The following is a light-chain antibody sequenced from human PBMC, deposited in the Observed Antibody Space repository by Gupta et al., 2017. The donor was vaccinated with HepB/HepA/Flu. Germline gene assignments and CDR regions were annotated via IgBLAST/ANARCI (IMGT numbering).Light chain of an antibody. Sequence: HSPLTQPPSLSPSPGQSITISCTGTSSDVGGYNYVSWYQQHPGKAPKLMIYDVSNRPSGVSNRFSGSKSGNTASLTISGLQADDEADYYCSSYTSSSTSEVFGTGTKVTVL. V-gene: IGLV2-14*03. CDR1: SSDVGGYNY. CDR2: DVS. J-gene: IGLJ1*01. CDR3: SSYTSSSTSEV.